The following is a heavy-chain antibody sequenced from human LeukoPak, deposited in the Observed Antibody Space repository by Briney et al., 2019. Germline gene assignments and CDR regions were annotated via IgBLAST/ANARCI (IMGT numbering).Heavy chain of an antibody. J-gene: IGHJ4*02. V-gene: IGHV4-61*02. CDR1: GGSISSGSYY. CDR2: IYTSGST. Sequence: SQTLSLTCTVSGGSISSGSYYWSWIRQPAGKGLEWLGRIYTSGSTNHNPSLKSRVTISVDTSKNQFSLKLSSVTAADTAVYYCARGTNGSYFDYWGQGTLVTVSS. CDR3: ARGTNGSYFDY. D-gene: IGHD1-1*01.